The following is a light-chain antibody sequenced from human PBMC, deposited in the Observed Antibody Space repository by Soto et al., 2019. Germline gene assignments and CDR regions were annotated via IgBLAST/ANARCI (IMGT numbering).Light chain of an antibody. J-gene: IGLJ2*01. CDR2: DVS. CDR1: TNDVGAYDY. CDR3: TSYTTGDTLA. Sequence: QSVLTQPASVSGSPGQSITISCTATTNDVGAYDYVSWYQHHPGKAPRLMIFDVSDRPSGVSNRFSGSKSGNTASLTISGLQAEDEADYYCTSYTTGDTLAFGGGTKLTVL. V-gene: IGLV2-14*03.